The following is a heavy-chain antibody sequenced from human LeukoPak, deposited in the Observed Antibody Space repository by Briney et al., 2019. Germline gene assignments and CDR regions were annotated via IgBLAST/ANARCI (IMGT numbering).Heavy chain of an antibody. D-gene: IGHD2-8*01. CDR3: ARVEGYCTNGVCAPDYYMDV. CDR1: GGSISSSSYY. J-gene: IGHJ6*03. Sequence: SETLSLACTVSGGSISSSSYYWGWIRQPPGKGLEWIGSIYYSGSTYYNPSLKSRVTISVDTSKNQFSLKLSSVTAADTAVYYCARVEGYCTNGVCAPDYYMDVWGKGTTVTVSS. V-gene: IGHV4-39*07. CDR2: IYYSGST.